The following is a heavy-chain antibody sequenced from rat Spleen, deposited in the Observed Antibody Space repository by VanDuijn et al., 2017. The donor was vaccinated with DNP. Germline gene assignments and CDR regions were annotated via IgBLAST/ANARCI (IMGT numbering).Heavy chain of an antibody. J-gene: IGHJ2*01. D-gene: IGHD1-11*01. CDR2: INKDSSTI. CDR3: ARGPNYGGYADYFDY. V-gene: IGHV4-2*01. Sequence: EVKLVESGGGLVQPGRSLKLSCAASGFTFNNYWMTWIRQAPGKGLEWIGQINKDSSTITYIPSLKDKFTISRDNDQNTLHLQMSNLGSEDTAFYYCARGPNYGGYADYFDYWGQGVMVTVSS. CDR1: GFTFNNYW.